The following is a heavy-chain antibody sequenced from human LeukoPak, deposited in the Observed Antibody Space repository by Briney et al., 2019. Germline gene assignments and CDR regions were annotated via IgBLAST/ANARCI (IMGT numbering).Heavy chain of an antibody. D-gene: IGHD6-19*01. Sequence: ASVKVSCKASGYTFTGYYMHWVRQAPGQGLEWMGIINPSGGSTSYAQKFQGRVTMTRDMSTSTVYMELSSLRSEDTAVYYCARDAASAVAGHYYYYYMDVWGKGTTVTVSS. J-gene: IGHJ6*03. CDR3: ARDAASAVAGHYYYYYMDV. CDR2: INPSGGST. CDR1: GYTFTGYY. V-gene: IGHV1-46*01.